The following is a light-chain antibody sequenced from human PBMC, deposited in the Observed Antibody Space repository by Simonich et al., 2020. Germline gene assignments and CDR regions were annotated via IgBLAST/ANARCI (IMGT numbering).Light chain of an antibody. CDR1: SSDVGGYNY. J-gene: IGLJ2*01. CDR2: DVS. Sequence: SALTQPRSVSGSPGQSVTISCTGTSSDVGGYNYVSWYQQHPAKAPKLMIYDVSNRPSGVPDRFSGSKSGNTASLTISGLQAEDEADYYCCSYAGSYTLVFGGGTKLTVL. CDR3: CSYAGSYTLV. V-gene: IGLV2-11*01.